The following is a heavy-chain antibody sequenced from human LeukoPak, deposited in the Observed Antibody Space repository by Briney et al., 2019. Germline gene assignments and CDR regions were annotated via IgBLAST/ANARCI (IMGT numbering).Heavy chain of an antibody. Sequence: GGSLRLSCAASGFTFSSYAMHWVRQAPGKGLEWGAVISYDGSNKYYADSVKGRFTISRDNSKNTLYLQMNSLRAEDTAVYYCAKEPMVRGVNYAFDIWGQGTMVTVSS. CDR2: ISYDGSNK. D-gene: IGHD3-10*01. V-gene: IGHV3-30*04. CDR3: AKEPMVRGVNYAFDI. CDR1: GFTFSSYA. J-gene: IGHJ3*02.